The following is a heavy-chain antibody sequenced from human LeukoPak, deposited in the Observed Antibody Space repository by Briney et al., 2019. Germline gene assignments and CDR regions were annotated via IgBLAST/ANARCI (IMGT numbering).Heavy chain of an antibody. D-gene: IGHD3-10*01. J-gene: IGHJ5*02. CDR2: ISAYNGNT. V-gene: IGHV1-18*01. Sequence: ASVTVSCTASGYTFTIYGISWVRQAPGQGLEWMGWISAYNGNTNYAQKLQGRVTMTTDTSTSTAYMELRSLRSDDTAVYYCARNTKGGSVSFDHWGQGTLVTVSS. CDR3: ARNTKGGSVSFDH. CDR1: GYTFTIYG.